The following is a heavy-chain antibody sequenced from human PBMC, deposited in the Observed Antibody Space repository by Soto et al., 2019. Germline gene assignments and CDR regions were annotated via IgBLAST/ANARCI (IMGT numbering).Heavy chain of an antibody. CDR2: IYYAGNT. CDR3: ARAGGRYCSGGSCQVDY. Sequence: QLQLQESGPGLVKPSETLSLTCTVSGGSISSSSYYWGWIRQPPGKGLEWIGSIYYAGNTYYTPSLKSRVTISVDTSKSQFSLKLSSVTDADTAVYYCARAGGRYCSGGSCQVDYWGQGTLVTVSS. D-gene: IGHD2-15*01. CDR1: GGSISSSSYY. J-gene: IGHJ4*02. V-gene: IGHV4-39*01.